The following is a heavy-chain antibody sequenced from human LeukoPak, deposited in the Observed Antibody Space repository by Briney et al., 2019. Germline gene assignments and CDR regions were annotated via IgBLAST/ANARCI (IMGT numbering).Heavy chain of an antibody. J-gene: IGHJ3*02. CDR2: IIPIFGTA. D-gene: IGHD2-2*01. CDR1: GGTFSSYA. V-gene: IGHV1-69*13. CDR3: ARGSVVPAAQINDAFDI. Sequence: SVKVSCKASGGTFSSYAISWVRQAPGQGLEWMGGIIPIFGTANYAQKFQGRVTITADESTSTAYMELSSLRSEDTAVYYCARGSVVPAAQINDAFDIWGQGTMVTVSS.